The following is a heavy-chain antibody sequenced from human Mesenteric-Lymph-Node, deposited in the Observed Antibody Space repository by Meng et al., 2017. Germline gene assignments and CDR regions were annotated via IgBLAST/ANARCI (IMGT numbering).Heavy chain of an antibody. Sequence: SETLSLTCTVSAASVSNYYWTWIRQPPGKGLEWIGYIYFSGDTRYNPSLKSRVFMSVDTSKNQFSLKLSSVTAADTAVYYCARANNYGSGSPPYFDYWGQGTLVTVSS. J-gene: IGHJ4*02. D-gene: IGHD3-10*01. CDR2: IYFSGDT. CDR3: ARANNYGSGSPPYFDY. V-gene: IGHV4-59*08. CDR1: AASVSNYY.